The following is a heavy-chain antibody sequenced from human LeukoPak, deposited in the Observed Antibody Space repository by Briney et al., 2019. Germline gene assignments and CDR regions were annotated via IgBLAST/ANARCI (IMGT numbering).Heavy chain of an antibody. J-gene: IGHJ4*02. CDR1: GFTFNTYS. D-gene: IGHD1-14*01. CDR2: VSSSSRTI. CDR3: TRYNNDHFDY. V-gene: IGHV3-48*04. Sequence: GGSLRLSCTASGFTFNTYSMNWVRQAPGKGLEWVSYVSSSSRTIYYADSVKGRFTISRDNAKNTMSVQMDDLRAEDTAVYYCTRYNNDHFDYWGQGTLVTVSS.